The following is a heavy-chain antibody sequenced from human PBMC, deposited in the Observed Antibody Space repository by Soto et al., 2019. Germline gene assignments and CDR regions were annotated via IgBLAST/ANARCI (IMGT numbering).Heavy chain of an antibody. Sequence: GASMKVSCKASGYTFTSYAMHWVRQAPGQRLEWMGWINAGNGNTKYSQKFQGRVTITRDTSASTAYMELSSLRSEDTAVYYCARTLIDYDILTGGVTPIDYWGQGTLVTVSS. V-gene: IGHV1-3*01. CDR2: INAGNGNT. CDR3: ARTLIDYDILTGGVTPIDY. CDR1: GYTFTSYA. J-gene: IGHJ4*02. D-gene: IGHD3-9*01.